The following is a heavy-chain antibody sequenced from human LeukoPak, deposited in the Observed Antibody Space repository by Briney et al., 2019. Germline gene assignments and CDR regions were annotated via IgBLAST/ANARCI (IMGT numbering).Heavy chain of an antibody. CDR3: AKSPYDSSGYLDY. V-gene: IGHV3-9*03. CDR2: ISWNSGSI. CDR1: GFTFDDYP. Sequence: GGSLRLSCAASGFTFDDYPMHWVRKAPGRGLEWVSGISWNSGSIGYADSVKGRFTISRDNAKNSLYLQMNSLRAEDMALYYCAKSPYDSSGYLDYWGQGTLVTVSS. J-gene: IGHJ4*02. D-gene: IGHD3-22*01.